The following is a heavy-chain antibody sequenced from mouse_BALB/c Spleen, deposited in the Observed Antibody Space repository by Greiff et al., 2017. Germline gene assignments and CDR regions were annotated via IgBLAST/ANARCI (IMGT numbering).Heavy chain of an antibody. Sequence: VQLQQSGAELAKPGASVKMSCKASGYTFTSYWMHWVKQRPGQGLEWIGYINPSTGYTEYNQKFKDKATLTADKSSSTAYMQLSSLTSEDSAVYYCAIGDYRYDVAWFAYWGQGTLVTVSA. J-gene: IGHJ3*01. CDR1: GYTFTSYW. D-gene: IGHD2-14*01. CDR2: INPSTGYT. CDR3: AIGDYRYDVAWFAY. V-gene: IGHV1-7*01.